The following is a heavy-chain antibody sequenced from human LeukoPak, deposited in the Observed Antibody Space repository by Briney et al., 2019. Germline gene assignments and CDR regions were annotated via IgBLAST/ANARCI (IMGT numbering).Heavy chain of an antibody. CDR2: VLYDGSLK. V-gene: IGHV3-30*02. Sequence: GGSLRLSCAASGFTFSRCDMHWVRQAPGKGLEWVAFVLYDGSLKYYADSVRGRVTISRDNSKNTLYLQMNSLRAEDTAVYYCARSSSGWYFDYWGQGTLVTVSS. CDR3: ARSSSGWYFDY. J-gene: IGHJ4*02. D-gene: IGHD6-19*01. CDR1: GFTFSRCD.